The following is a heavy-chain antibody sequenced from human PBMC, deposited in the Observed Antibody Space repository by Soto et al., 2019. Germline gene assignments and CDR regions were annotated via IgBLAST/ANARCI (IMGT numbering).Heavy chain of an antibody. J-gene: IGHJ4*02. CDR3: ARGGYYYDSSAYYRPFDY. CDR1: GYTFTSYD. CDR2: MNPNSGNT. Sequence: QVQLVQSGAEVKKPGASVKVSCKASGYTFTSYDINWVRQATGQGLEWMGWMNPNSGNTGYAQKFQGRVTMTRSTSISTAYMELSSLRSEDTDVYYCARGGYYYDSSAYYRPFDYWGQGTLVTVSS. D-gene: IGHD3-22*01. V-gene: IGHV1-8*01.